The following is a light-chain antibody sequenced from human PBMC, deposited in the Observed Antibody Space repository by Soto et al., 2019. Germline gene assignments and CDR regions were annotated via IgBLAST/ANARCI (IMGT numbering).Light chain of an antibody. CDR3: SSYTSSSHP. Sequence: QPVLTQPASVSGSPGQSITISCTGTSSDVGGYNYVSWYQQHPGKAPKLMIYEVSNRPSGVSNRFSGSKSGNTASLTISGLQAEDEADYYCSSYTSSSHPFGTGTKVTVL. V-gene: IGLV2-14*01. J-gene: IGLJ1*01. CDR1: SSDVGGYNY. CDR2: EVS.